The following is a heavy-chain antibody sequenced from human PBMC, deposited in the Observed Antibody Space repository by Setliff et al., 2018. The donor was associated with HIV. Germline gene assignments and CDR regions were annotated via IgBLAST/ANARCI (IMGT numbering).Heavy chain of an antibody. D-gene: IGHD3-9*01. CDR3: ARRRNDWPYYFYYMDV. J-gene: IGHJ6*03. CDR2: IYPGDSDT. CDR1: GYSFTSYW. V-gene: IGHV5-51*01. Sequence: GESLKISCKGSGYSFTSYWIGWVRQMPGKGLEWMGIIYPGDSDTRYSPSFQGQVTISADKSISTAYLQWSSLKASDTAMYHCARRRNDWPYYFYYMDVWGKGTTVTVSS.